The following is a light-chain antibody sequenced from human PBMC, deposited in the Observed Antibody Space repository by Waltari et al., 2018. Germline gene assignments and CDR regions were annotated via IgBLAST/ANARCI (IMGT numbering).Light chain of an antibody. CDR3: QSYDNTLSAWV. J-gene: IGLJ3*02. CDR2: ANT. V-gene: IGLV1-40*01. Sequence: QSVLTPPPSVSGAPGQRITISCTGTSPNIGANFHVPWYQQLPQAAPKLLISANTNRPSGVPDRFSGSRSGASASLAITGLQIEDEGTYYCQSYDNTLSAWVFGGGTNLTVL. CDR1: SPNIGANFH.